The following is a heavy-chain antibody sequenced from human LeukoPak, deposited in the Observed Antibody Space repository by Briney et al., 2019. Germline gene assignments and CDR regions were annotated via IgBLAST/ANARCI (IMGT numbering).Heavy chain of an antibody. CDR1: GFTFSDYY. V-gene: IGHV3-11*01. CDR2: ISSSGSTI. CDR3: ARGRNYYDSSGPITDAFDI. Sequence: PGGSLRLSCAASGFTFSDYYMSWIRQAPGKGLEWVSYISSSGSTIYYADSVKGRFTISRDNAKNSLYLQMNSLRAEDTAVYYCARGRNYYDSSGPITDAFDIWGQGTMVTVSS. J-gene: IGHJ3*02. D-gene: IGHD3-22*01.